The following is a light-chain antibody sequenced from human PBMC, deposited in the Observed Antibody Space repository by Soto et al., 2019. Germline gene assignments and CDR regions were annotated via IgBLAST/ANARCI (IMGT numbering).Light chain of an antibody. CDR2: LRS. Sequence: DIVMTQSPLSLPVTPGEPASISCRSSQSLLHSNGYNYLDWYLQKPGQSPQLLIYLRSNRASGVPDRFSGRGSGTDFTLKISRVEAEDVGVYYCMPALQTPLTFGGGTKVEIK. CDR1: QSLLHSNGYNY. V-gene: IGKV2-28*01. CDR3: MPALQTPLT. J-gene: IGKJ4*01.